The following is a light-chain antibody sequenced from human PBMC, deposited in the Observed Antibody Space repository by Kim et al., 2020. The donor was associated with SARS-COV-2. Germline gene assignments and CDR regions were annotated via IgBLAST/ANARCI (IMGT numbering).Light chain of an antibody. V-gene: IGLV3-19*01. Sequence: ALGQKVRITCQGDIIRSYYASWYKQKPGQAPVLVIYGNNNRPSGIPDRFAGSSSGNTASLTITGAQAEDEAYYYCNSRDSSGNHLMFGGGTQLTVL. CDR3: NSRDSSGNHLM. CDR1: IIRSYY. J-gene: IGLJ3*02. CDR2: GNN.